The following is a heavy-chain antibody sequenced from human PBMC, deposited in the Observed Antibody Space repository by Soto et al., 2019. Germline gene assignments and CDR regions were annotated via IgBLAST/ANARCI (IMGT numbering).Heavy chain of an antibody. CDR2: IKQDGSEK. D-gene: IGHD3-3*01. J-gene: IGHJ6*03. Sequence: GGSLRLSCAASGFTFSSYWMSWVRQAPGKGLEWVANIKQDGSEKYYVDSVKDRFTISRDNAKNSLYLQMNSLRAEDTAVYYCARGVTDYDFWSGYYFPPDTYMDVWGKGTTVTVSS. CDR3: ARGVTDYDFWSGYYFPPDTYMDV. CDR1: GFTFSSYW. V-gene: IGHV3-7*04.